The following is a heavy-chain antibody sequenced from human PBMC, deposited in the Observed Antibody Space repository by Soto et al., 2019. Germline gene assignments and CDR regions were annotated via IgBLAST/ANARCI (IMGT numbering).Heavy chain of an antibody. CDR1: GYSFNTYW. CDR3: ARGRRDGYNFVLSDY. D-gene: IGHD5-12*01. V-gene: IGHV5-51*01. Sequence: GESLKISCKASGYSFNTYWIGWVRQLPGKGLEWMGIIYPDDSDTRYSPSFQGQVTISADKSISTAYLQWSSLKASDTAMYYCARGRRDGYNFVLSDYWGQGTLVTVSS. J-gene: IGHJ4*02. CDR2: IYPDDSDT.